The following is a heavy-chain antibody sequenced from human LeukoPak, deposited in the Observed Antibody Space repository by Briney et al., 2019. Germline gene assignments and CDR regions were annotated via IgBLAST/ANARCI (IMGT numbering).Heavy chain of an antibody. CDR2: ISAGGDST. CDR3: AKDHPDWGSSFDS. CDR1: GFTFSSYA. J-gene: IGHJ4*01. V-gene: IGHV3-23*01. Sequence: GGSLRLSCAASGFTFSSYAMNWVRQAPGKWLEWVSAISAGGDSTHYAESVKGRFSISRDKSKNTLYLQMNSLRAEDTAVYYCAKDHPDWGSSFDSWGHGTLVTVSS. D-gene: IGHD7-27*01.